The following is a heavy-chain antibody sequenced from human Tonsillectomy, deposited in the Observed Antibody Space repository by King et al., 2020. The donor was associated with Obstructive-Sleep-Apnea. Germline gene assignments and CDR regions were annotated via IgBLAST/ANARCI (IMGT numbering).Heavy chain of an antibody. J-gene: IGHJ3*02. CDR3: ATEPGVAAAGTEGAFDI. CDR1: GFTFSSYS. CDR2: ISRSSRTM. Sequence: VQLVESGGGLVQPGGSLRLSCAASGFTFSSYSLNWVRQAPGKGLEWVSYISRSSRTMYYADSVKGRFTISRDNAKNSLYLQMNSLRAEDTAVYYCATEPGVAAAGTEGAFDIWGQGTMVTVSS. V-gene: IGHV3-48*01. D-gene: IGHD6-13*01.